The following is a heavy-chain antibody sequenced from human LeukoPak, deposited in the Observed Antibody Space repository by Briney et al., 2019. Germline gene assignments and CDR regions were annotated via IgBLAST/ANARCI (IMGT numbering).Heavy chain of an antibody. Sequence: GSSVKVSCKASGGTFSSYAISWVRQAPGQGLEWMGRIIPILGIANYAQKFQGRVTITADKSTSTAYMELSSLRSEDTAVYYCVWHIVMVTAIPRSSEYFQHWGQGTLVTVSS. CDR1: GGTFSSYA. J-gene: IGHJ1*01. CDR2: IIPILGIA. V-gene: IGHV1-69*04. D-gene: IGHD2-21*02. CDR3: VWHIVMVTAIPRSSEYFQH.